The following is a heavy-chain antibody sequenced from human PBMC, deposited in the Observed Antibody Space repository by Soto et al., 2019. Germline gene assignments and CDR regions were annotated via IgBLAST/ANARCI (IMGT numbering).Heavy chain of an antibody. CDR3: ARDSYYDILTGYSRNAFDI. CDR1: GYTFIGYY. V-gene: IGHV1-2*02. CDR2: INPNSGAT. Sequence: GXSVKVSCKASGYTFIGYYMHWVRQAPGQGLEWLGWINPNSGATIYAQKFQGRVTMTRDTSINTAYMELSRLRSDDTAVYYCARDSYYDILTGYSRNAFDIWGPGRMVTVSS. D-gene: IGHD3-9*01. J-gene: IGHJ3*02.